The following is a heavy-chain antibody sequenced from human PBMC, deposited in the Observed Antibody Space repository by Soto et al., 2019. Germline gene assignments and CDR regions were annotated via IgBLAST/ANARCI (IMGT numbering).Heavy chain of an antibody. CDR1: GFIFSSYG. J-gene: IGHJ4*02. CDR3: TRGSDTVAAIE. CDR2: IWYNGSNK. D-gene: IGHD6-19*01. Sequence: QVRLVESGGGVVQPGRSLRLSCAASGFIFSSYGMHWVRQAPSKGLEWVAHIWYNGSNKYYGDSLKGRVTISRDNSKSTLFRQIHSLTAEDTAVYYCTRGSDTVAAIEWGQGTLVTVSS. V-gene: IGHV3-33*01.